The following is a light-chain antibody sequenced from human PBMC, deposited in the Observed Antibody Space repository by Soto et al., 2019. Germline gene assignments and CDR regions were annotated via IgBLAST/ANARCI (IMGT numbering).Light chain of an antibody. Sequence: DIQMTQSPSSLSASVGDRVTITGRASQSISSYLNWYQQKQGKAPKILIYAASSLQSGVPSRFSGSGSGTDFTLTISSLQPEDFETYYCQQSYSTPVTFGQGTKVDIK. CDR2: AAS. CDR1: QSISSY. V-gene: IGKV1-39*01. J-gene: IGKJ1*01. CDR3: QQSYSTPVT.